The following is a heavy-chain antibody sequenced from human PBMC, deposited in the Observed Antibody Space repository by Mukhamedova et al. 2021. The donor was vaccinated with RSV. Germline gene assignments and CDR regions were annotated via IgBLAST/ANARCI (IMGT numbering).Heavy chain of an antibody. CDR3: GKGGPGGGGWRYFDH. D-gene: IGHD6-19*01. V-gene: IGHV3-23*01. CDR2: FSGSGPI. Sequence: AMNWVRQAPGKGLEWVSSFSGSGPIYYADSVKGRFTISRDNSKNTLYLQMSSLRADDTAVYYCGKGGPGGGGWRYFDHWGRGTL. J-gene: IGHJ4*02. CDR1: A.